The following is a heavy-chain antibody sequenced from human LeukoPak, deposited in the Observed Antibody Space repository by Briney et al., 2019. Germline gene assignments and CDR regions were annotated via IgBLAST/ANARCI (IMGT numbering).Heavy chain of an antibody. Sequence: SETLSLTCTVPRGSTSTYYRSSIPQPAGEGLEWIVRIYPSGETNFNLSLMSRVTMSIEATKNQSPLKLSSVTGADTAMYYCTRTLPPPSLNWYFVQWGERILVSVSS. CDR1: RGSTSTYY. CDR2: IYPSGET. J-gene: IGHJ4*02. CDR3: TRTLPPPSLNWYFVQ. V-gene: IGHV4-4*07. D-gene: IGHD3-9*01.